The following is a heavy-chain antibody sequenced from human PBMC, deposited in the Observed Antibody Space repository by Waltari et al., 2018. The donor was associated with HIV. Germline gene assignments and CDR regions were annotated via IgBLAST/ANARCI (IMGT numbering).Heavy chain of an antibody. CDR2: IKQDGSEK. CDR3: AREASNYVDY. V-gene: IGHV3-7*01. D-gene: IGHD4-4*01. J-gene: IGHJ4*02. CDR1: GFTLSSYW. Sequence: EVQLVESGGGLVQPGGSLRLSCAASGFTLSSYWISWVRQVPGKGLEWVANIKQDGSEKYYVDSVKGRFTISRDNAKNSLYLQMNSLRAEDTAVYYCAREASNYVDYWGQGTLVTVSS.